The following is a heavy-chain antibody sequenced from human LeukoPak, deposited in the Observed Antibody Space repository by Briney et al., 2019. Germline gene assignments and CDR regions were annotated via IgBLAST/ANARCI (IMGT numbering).Heavy chain of an antibody. CDR2: MNPNSGNT. Sequence: ASVKVSCKASGYTFTSYDINWVRQATGQGLEWMGWMNPNSGNTGYAQKFQGRVTMTRNTSISTACMELSSLRSEDTAVYYCARGIRLQPYSHFDYWGQGTLVTVSS. J-gene: IGHJ4*02. V-gene: IGHV1-8*01. CDR3: ARGIRLQPYSHFDY. CDR1: GYTFTSYD. D-gene: IGHD5-18*01.